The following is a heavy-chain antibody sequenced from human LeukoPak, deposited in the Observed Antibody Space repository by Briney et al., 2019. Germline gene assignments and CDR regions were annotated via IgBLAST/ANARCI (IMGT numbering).Heavy chain of an antibody. CDR3: AKDPGPLYYYYMDV. CDR2: IRYDGSNK. Sequence: GGSLRLSCAASGFTFGSYGMHWVRQAPGKGLEWVAFIRYDGSNKYYADSVKGRFTISRDNSKNTPYLQMNSLRAEDTAVYYCAKDPGPLYYYYMDVWGKGTTVTVSS. J-gene: IGHJ6*03. V-gene: IGHV3-30*02. CDR1: GFTFGSYG.